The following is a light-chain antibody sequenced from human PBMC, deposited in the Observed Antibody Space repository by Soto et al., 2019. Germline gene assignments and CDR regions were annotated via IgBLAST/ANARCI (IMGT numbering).Light chain of an antibody. CDR2: GAS. Sequence: EIVLTQSPGTLSLSPGERGTLSCRASQSVCSGCLAWYQQKPGQSPRLLIYGASSRATGIPDRFSGSGSGTDFTLTISRLEPEDFAVYYCQHYGTTPWTFGQGTKVGIK. J-gene: IGKJ1*01. CDR1: QSVCSGC. CDR3: QHYGTTPWT. V-gene: IGKV3-20*01.